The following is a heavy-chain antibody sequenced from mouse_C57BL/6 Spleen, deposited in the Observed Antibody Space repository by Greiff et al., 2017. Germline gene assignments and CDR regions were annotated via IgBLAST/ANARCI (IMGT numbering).Heavy chain of an antibody. CDR3: ASHGSSYVWYFDV. CDR2: IDPSDSYT. D-gene: IGHD1-1*01. Sequence: VQLQQPGAELVMPGASVKLSCKASGYTFTSYWMHWVKQRPGQGLEWIGEIDPSDSYTNYNQKFKGKSTLTVDKSSSTAYMQLSSLTSEDSAVYYCASHGSSYVWYFDVWGTGTTVTVSS. V-gene: IGHV1-69*01. J-gene: IGHJ1*03. CDR1: GYTFTSYW.